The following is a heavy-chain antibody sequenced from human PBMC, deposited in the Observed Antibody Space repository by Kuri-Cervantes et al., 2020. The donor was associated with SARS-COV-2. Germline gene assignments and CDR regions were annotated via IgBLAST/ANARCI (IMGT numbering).Heavy chain of an antibody. J-gene: IGHJ3*02. CDR2: IGPVGDT. D-gene: IGHD2-2*01. CDR3: VRVGTAESWGAFDI. V-gene: IGHV3-13*01. CDR1: GFTFSSDD. Sequence: ETLSLTCAASGFTFSSDDMHWVRQATGKGLEWVSAIGPVGDTYYAGSVKGRFTISRENAKNSLNLQMNSLRAEDTAVYYCVRVGTAESWGAFDIWGQGTMVTVSS.